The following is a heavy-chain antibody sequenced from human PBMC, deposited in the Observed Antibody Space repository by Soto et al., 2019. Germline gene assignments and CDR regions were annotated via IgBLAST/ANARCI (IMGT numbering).Heavy chain of an antibody. V-gene: IGHV4-39*01. Sequence: SETLSLTCTVSGGSXSSSSYYRGWIRQPPGKGLEWIGSIYYSGSTYYNPSLKSRVTISVDTSKNQFSLKLSSVTAADTAVYYCARLGDDSSGYYDDYWGQGTPVTVSS. CDR3: ARLGDDSSGYYDDY. J-gene: IGHJ4*02. D-gene: IGHD3-22*01. CDR2: IYYSGST. CDR1: GGSXSSSSYY.